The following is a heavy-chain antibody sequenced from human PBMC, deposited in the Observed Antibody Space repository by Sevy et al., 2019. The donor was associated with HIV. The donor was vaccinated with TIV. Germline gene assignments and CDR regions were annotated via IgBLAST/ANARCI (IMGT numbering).Heavy chain of an antibody. Sequence: GGSLRLSCAASGFTFSNAWMSWVRQAPGKGLEWVGRIKSKTDGGTTDYAAPVKGRFTISRDDSKNTRYLQMNSLKTEDTAVYYCTTSDYYDSSGYRIWGQGTMVTVSS. CDR2: IKSKTDGGTT. CDR3: TTSDYYDSSGYRI. D-gene: IGHD3-22*01. J-gene: IGHJ3*02. CDR1: GFTFSNAW. V-gene: IGHV3-15*01.